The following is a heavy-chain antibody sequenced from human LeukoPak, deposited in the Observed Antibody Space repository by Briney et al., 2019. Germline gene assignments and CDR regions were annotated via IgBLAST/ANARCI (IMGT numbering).Heavy chain of an antibody. J-gene: IGHJ4*02. Sequence: PGGSLRLSCAASGFTFSMSWMTWVRQAPGKGLEWVSAISGRGANTYYADSVKGRFTISRDNSKNTLYMQMNSLRAEDTAVYYCAKAVVIVPTATPFDYWGQGTLVTVSS. D-gene: IGHD2-2*01. CDR1: GFTFSMSW. CDR3: AKAVVIVPTATPFDY. CDR2: ISGRGANT. V-gene: IGHV3-23*01.